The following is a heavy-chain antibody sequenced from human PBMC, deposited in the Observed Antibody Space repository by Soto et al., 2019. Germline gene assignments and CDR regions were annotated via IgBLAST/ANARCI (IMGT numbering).Heavy chain of an antibody. J-gene: IGHJ3*02. CDR2: IFSNDAK. Sequence: QVTLKESGPVLVKPTETLTLTCTASGFSLTTVRMGVSWIRQPPGKALEWRAHIFSNDAKSYSTSLESRMTISDDTTNSPLVLTMTKMDPVDTASYYWARPVVTPFGAFDIWGQGTMVTVSS. CDR1: GFSLTTVRMG. CDR3: ARPVVTPFGAFDI. D-gene: IGHD2-15*01. V-gene: IGHV2-26*01.